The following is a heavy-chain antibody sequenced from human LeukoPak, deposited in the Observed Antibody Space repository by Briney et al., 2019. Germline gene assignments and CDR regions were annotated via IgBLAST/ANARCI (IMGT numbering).Heavy chain of an antibody. CDR2: IIPILGIA. CDR1: GGTFSSYA. D-gene: IGHD5-12*01. V-gene: IGHV1-69*04. J-gene: IGHJ4*02. CDR3: ARAPIVATIFRFDY. Sequence: SVKVSCKASGGTFSSYAISWVRQAPGQGLEWMGRIIPILGIANYAQKFQGRVTITADKSTSTAYMELGSLRSEDTAVYYCARAPIVATIFRFDYWGQGTLVTVSS.